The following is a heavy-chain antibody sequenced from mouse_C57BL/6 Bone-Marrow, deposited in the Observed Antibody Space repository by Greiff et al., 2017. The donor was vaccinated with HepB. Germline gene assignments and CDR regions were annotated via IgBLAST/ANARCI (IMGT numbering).Heavy chain of an antibody. J-gene: IGHJ4*01. CDR3: AGYGGGVDY. Sequence: DVKLVESGGGLVQPGGSLSLSCAASGFTFTDYYMSWVRQPPGKALEWLGFIRNKANGYTAEYSASVKGRFTISRENAQSILYLQMNALRAEDSAAFYCAGYGGGVDYWGQGTSVTVSS. CDR2: IRNKANGYTA. V-gene: IGHV7-3*01. CDR1: GFTFTDYY.